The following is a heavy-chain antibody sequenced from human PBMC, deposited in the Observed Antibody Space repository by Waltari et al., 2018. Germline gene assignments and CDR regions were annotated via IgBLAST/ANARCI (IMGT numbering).Heavy chain of an antibody. Sequence: VQLVESGGGLVQPGGCLRLSGAASGFTVSSAWMSWVRQAPGKGLGWGAYIKQDGSEKSYVDSVKGRFTNSSDNAKNSLYLQMNSLRADDTAVYYCASGGGGSDYWGQGTLVTVSS. CDR1: GFTVSSAW. D-gene: IGHD3-16*01. CDR3: ASGGGGSDY. CDR2: IKQDGSEK. J-gene: IGHJ4*02. V-gene: IGHV3-7*01.